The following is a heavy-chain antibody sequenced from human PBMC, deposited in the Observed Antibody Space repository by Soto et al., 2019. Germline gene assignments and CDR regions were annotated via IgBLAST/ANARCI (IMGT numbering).Heavy chain of an antibody. CDR3: AMRSANGDYGFY. V-gene: IGHV4-31*03. D-gene: IGHD4-17*01. Sequence: QVQLQESGPGLVKPSQTLSLTCTVSGGSISSGGYSWSWIRQHPGKGLEWIGYIYYSGSTYYNPSLKSRVTISVDTSKNQFSLQLSSVTAADTAVYYCAMRSANGDYGFYWGQGTLVTVSS. J-gene: IGHJ4*02. CDR2: IYYSGST. CDR1: GGSISSGGYS.